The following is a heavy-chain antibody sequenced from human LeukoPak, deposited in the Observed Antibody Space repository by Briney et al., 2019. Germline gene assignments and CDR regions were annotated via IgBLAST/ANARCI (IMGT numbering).Heavy chain of an antibody. CDR1: GFNFSRYI. Sequence: GGSLRHSCAASGFNFSRYIMNWVRQAPGEGLEGISYISSASNTIYYADSVKGRFTISRDNAKTSVYLQMNSLRAEDTAMYYCARDGWFGDYNWFDPWGQGTLVTVSS. J-gene: IGHJ5*02. D-gene: IGHD3-10*01. V-gene: IGHV3-48*01. CDR3: ARDGWFGDYNWFDP. CDR2: ISSASNTI.